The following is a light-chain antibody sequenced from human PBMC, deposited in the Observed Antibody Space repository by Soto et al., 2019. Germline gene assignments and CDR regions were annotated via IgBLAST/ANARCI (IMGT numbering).Light chain of an antibody. V-gene: IGKV3-15*01. J-gene: IGKJ3*01. CDR3: QQYNNWPLT. Sequence: EIVMTQSPATLSVSPGERATLSCRASQSVNSNLAWYEQKPGQAPRLLIYGASTMAPGIPARFSGSGSETEFTLTISSRQCEDFAVYFCQQYNNWPLTFGPGTKVDIK. CDR2: GAS. CDR1: QSVNSN.